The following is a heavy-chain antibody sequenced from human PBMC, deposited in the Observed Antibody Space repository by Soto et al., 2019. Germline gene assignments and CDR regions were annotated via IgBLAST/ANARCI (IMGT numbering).Heavy chain of an antibody. CDR1: GFSVSDHF. CDR2: IRNRASGDTT. V-gene: IGHV3-72*01. D-gene: IGHD6-13*01. Sequence: EVQLVESGGGSVQPGGSLSLSCTASGFSVSDHFMDWVRQTPGKGLEWVGQIRNRASGDTTLYAASGKGRFTVSRDDSRNSLYLKMNSLQTENTAVYYCASSITQLLTDWGKGTLVAVAS. J-gene: IGHJ4*02. CDR3: ASSITQLLTD.